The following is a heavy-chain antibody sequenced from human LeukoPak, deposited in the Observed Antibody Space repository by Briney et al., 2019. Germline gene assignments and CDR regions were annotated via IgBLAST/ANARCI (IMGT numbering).Heavy chain of an antibody. Sequence: GGSLRLSCAASGLTFSDYAVSWVRQAPGKGLEWVSSISGSGASTYYADSVKGRFTISRDNSKNTLYLQMNSLRAEDTAVYYCARSARGTVTTDYWGQGTLVTVSS. CDR1: GLTFSDYA. J-gene: IGHJ4*02. D-gene: IGHD4-17*01. CDR2: ISGSGAST. CDR3: ARSARGTVTTDY. V-gene: IGHV3-23*01.